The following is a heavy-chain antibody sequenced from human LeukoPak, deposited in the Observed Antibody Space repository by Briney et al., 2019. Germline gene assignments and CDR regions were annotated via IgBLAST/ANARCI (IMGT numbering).Heavy chain of an antibody. CDR3: ARGGKGSSGYTDY. CDR1: GFTFSSYG. V-gene: IGHV3-33*01. Sequence: QSGGSLRLSCAASGFTFSSYGMHWVRQAPGKGLEWVAVIWYDGSNKYYADSVKGRFTISRDNSKNTLYLRMNSLRAEDTAVYYCARGGKGSSGYTDYWGQGTLVTVSS. CDR2: IWYDGSNK. D-gene: IGHD3-22*01. J-gene: IGHJ4*02.